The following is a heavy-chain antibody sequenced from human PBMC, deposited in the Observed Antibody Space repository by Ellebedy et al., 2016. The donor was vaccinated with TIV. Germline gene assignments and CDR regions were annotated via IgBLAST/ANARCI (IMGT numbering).Heavy chain of an antibody. J-gene: IGHJ3*02. CDR2: IWYDGTNK. D-gene: IGHD5-18*01. CDR1: GFTFSDYG. V-gene: IGHV3-33*07. Sequence: GGSLRLSCAASGFTFSDYGLYWVRQAPGKGLEWVAVIWYDGTNKNYADFEEGRFIISRDNSKNTLDIQMNSLRAEDTAVYYCARETYSDVDLKLWGIFDIWGQGTMVTVSS. CDR3: ARETYSDVDLKLWGIFDI.